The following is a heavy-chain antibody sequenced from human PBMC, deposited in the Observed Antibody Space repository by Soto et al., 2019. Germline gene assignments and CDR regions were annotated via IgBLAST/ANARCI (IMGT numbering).Heavy chain of an antibody. J-gene: IGHJ4*02. CDR1: GFTFSSYG. D-gene: IGHD5-12*01. V-gene: IGHV3-33*01. CDR3: AGDFGGYNPRAYFDY. CDR2: IWYDGSNK. Sequence: PGESLKISCAASGFTFSSYGMHWVRQAPGKGLEWVAVIWYDGSNKYYADSVRGRFTISRDNSKNTLYLQMNSLRAEDTAVYYCAGDFGGYNPRAYFDYWGQGTLVTVSS.